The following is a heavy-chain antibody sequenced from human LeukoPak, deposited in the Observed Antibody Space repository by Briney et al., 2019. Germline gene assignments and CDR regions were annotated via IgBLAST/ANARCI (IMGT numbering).Heavy chain of an antibody. CDR1: GFTFSDYY. V-gene: IGHV3-11*04. D-gene: IGHD3-3*01. CDR3: ATAPGTIFGVVIHYYYYYMDV. CDR2: ISSSGSTI. Sequence: GGSLRLSCAASGFTFSDYYMSWIRQAPGKGLEWVSYISSSGSTIYYADSVKGRFTISRDNAKNSLYLQMNSLRAENTAVYYCATAPGTIFGVVIHYYYYYMDVWGKGTTVTVSS. J-gene: IGHJ6*03.